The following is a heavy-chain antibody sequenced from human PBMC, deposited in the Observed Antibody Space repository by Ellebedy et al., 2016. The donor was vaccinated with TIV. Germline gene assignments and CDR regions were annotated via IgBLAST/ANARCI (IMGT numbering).Heavy chain of an antibody. V-gene: IGHV4-39*02. J-gene: IGHJ4*02. D-gene: IGHD4-11*01. CDR3: ARLSDANYGNDF. CDR1: GASIDRTSYY. CDR2: IYYSGST. Sequence: SETLSLXCTVSGASIDRTSYYWSWIRQPPGKGLEWIGSIYYSGSTHYNPSLRSRLSISVDTSNNHFSLKLASVTAADTAVYFCARLSDANYGNDFWGQGTLVTVSS.